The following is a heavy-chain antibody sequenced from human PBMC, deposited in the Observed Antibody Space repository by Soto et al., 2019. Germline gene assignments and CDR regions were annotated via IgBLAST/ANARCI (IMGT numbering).Heavy chain of an antibody. J-gene: IGHJ4*02. CDR2: ISYDGSKE. D-gene: IGHD2-15*01. Sequence: QVQLVESGGGVVQPGRSLRLSCAASGFTFSSYGMHWVRQAPGKGLEWVALISYDGSKEYYADSVKGRFIISRDNSKNTLYLQMDSRRAEDTAVYYCAKVVKGQGGDCNGGFCYYFDYWGQGSLVTVSS. CDR3: AKVVKGQGGDCNGGFCYYFDY. V-gene: IGHV3-30*18. CDR1: GFTFSSYG.